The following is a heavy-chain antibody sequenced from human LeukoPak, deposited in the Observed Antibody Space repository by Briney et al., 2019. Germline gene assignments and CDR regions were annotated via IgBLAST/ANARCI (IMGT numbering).Heavy chain of an antibody. V-gene: IGHV3-30-3*01. CDR3: AREIIVLMVYAISSRQFDY. J-gene: IGHJ4*02. D-gene: IGHD2-8*01. CDR2: ISYDGSNK. Sequence: GGSLRLSRAASGFTFSSYAMHWVRQAPGKGLEWVAVISYDGSNKYYADSVKGRFTISRDNSKNTLYLQMNSLRAEDTAVYYCAREIIVLMVYAISSRQFDYWGQGTLVTVSS. CDR1: GFTFSSYA.